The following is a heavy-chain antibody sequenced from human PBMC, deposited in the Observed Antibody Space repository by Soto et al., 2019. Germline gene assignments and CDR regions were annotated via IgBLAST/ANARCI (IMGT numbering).Heavy chain of an antibody. Sequence: GSLRLSCAASGFTFSSYAMSWVRQAPGKGLEWVSAISGSGGSTYYADSVKGRFTISRDNSKNTLYLQMNSLRAEDTAVYYCAKVSSGWYEEISYYYYGMDVWGQGT. J-gene: IGHJ6*02. CDR2: ISGSGGST. V-gene: IGHV3-23*01. CDR1: GFTFSSYA. CDR3: AKVSSGWYEEISYYYYGMDV. D-gene: IGHD6-19*01.